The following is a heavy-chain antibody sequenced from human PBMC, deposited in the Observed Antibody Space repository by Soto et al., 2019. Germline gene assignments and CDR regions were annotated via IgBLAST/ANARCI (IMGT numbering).Heavy chain of an antibody. CDR2: ISYDGSNK. V-gene: IGHV3-30*18. CDR3: AKGITGTTSMGDYYYGMDV. Sequence: PGGSLRLSCAASGFTFSSYGMHWVRQAPGKGLEWVAVISYDGSNKYYADSVKGRFTISRDNSKNTLYLQMNSLRAEDTAVYYCAKGITGTTSMGDYYYGMDVWGQGTTVTVSS. CDR1: GFTFSSYG. J-gene: IGHJ6*02. D-gene: IGHD1-20*01.